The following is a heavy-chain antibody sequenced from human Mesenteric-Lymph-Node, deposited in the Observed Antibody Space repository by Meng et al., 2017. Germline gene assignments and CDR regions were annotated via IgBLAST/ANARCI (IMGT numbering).Heavy chain of an antibody. CDR1: GYSISSGYY. J-gene: IGHJ4*02. CDR3: ARLSGGLGPAY. D-gene: IGHD3-16*01. Sequence: SETLSLTCTVSGYSISSGYYWGWIRQPPGKGLEWIGSIYHTGRAYYSSSLMSRVTVSVDTSQNQYSLKLSSVTAADTAVYYCARLSGGLGPAYWGQGTLVTVSS. CDR2: IYHTGRA. V-gene: IGHV4-38-2*02.